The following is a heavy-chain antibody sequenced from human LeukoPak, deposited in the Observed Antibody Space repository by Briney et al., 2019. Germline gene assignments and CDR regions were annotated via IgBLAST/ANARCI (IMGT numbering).Heavy chain of an antibody. CDR2: IYYSGST. J-gene: IGHJ4*02. D-gene: IGHD2-2*01. V-gene: IGHV4-61*01. CDR1: GGSVSSGSYY. CDR3: ARETMDYCSSTSCYAVGLFDY. Sequence: SETLSLTCTVSGGSVSSGSYYWSWIRQPPGKGLEWIGYIYYSGSTNYSPSLKGRVTISVDTSKNQFSLKLSSVTAADTAVYYCARETMDYCSSTSCYAVGLFDYWGQGTLVTVSS.